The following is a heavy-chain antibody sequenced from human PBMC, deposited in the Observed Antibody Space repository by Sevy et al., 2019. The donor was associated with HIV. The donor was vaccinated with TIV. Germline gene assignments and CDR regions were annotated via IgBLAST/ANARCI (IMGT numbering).Heavy chain of an antibody. CDR1: GFTFSSYS. D-gene: IGHD3-10*01. V-gene: IGHV3-21*01. CDR3: ARARAVRGVIITPFDY. Sequence: GGSLRLSCAASGFTFSSYSMNWVRQAPGKGLEWVSSISSSSSYIYYEGSVKGRFTISRDNAKNSLYLQMNSLRAEDTAVYYCARARAVRGVIITPFDYWGQGTLVTVSS. CDR2: ISSSSSYI. J-gene: IGHJ4*02.